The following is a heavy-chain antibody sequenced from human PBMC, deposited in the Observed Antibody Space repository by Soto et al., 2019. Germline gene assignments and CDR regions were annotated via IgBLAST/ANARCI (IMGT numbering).Heavy chain of an antibody. CDR1: GYTFINYG. CDR2: INTYSDRT. Sequence: ASVKVSCKASGYTFINYGISWVRQAPGQGLEWLGWINTYSDRTNYAQEFQGRVSMTTEKSTSTVYMELRSLRSGDAALYYCARDYTGRGYFDHWGQGSLVTVSS. CDR3: ARDYTGRGYFDH. D-gene: IGHD2-8*02. V-gene: IGHV1-18*04. J-gene: IGHJ4*02.